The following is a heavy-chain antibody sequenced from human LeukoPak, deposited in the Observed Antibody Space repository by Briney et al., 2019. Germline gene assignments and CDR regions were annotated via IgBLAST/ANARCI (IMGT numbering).Heavy chain of an antibody. CDR3: ARGEYCSGHSCFPYYFDY. Sequence: PGGSLTLSCAASGFTFSSYWMSWVRQAPGKGLEWVADINQHGSEIYYVDSVKGRFTISRDNAENSLYLQMSSLRAEDTAVDYCARGEYCSGHSCFPYYFDYWGQGTLVTVSS. CDR2: INQHGSEI. V-gene: IGHV3-7*04. D-gene: IGHD2-15*01. CDR1: GFTFSSYW. J-gene: IGHJ4*02.